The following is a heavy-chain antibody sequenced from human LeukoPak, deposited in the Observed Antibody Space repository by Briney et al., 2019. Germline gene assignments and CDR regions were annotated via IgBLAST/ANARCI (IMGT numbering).Heavy chain of an antibody. Sequence: GGSLRLSCAASGFTVSSICMTWVRQAAGKGLEWVSLIYSAGNTYYADSVKGRFTISRDNSQNTLYLQLNSLRAEDTAVYYCARACGDSNYHYYGMDVWGQGTTVTVSS. CDR1: GFTVSSIC. CDR3: ARACGDSNYHYYGMDV. J-gene: IGHJ6*02. CDR2: IYSAGNT. D-gene: IGHD4-17*01. V-gene: IGHV3-53*01.